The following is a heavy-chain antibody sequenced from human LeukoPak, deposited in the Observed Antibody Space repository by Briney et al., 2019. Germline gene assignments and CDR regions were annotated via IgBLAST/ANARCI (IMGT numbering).Heavy chain of an antibody. J-gene: IGHJ4*02. CDR1: GINLCPHS. V-gene: IGHV3-23*01. CDR2: ISGSGGST. CDR3: AKGNLYGSGSSVGYFDY. D-gene: IGHD3-10*01. Sequence: GFLRLFLAASGINLCPHSMNWVRQASGRGLEWVPAISGSGGSTYYADSVKGRFTISRDNSKNTLYLQMNSPRAEDTAVYYCAKGNLYGSGSSVGYFDYWGQGTLVTVSS.